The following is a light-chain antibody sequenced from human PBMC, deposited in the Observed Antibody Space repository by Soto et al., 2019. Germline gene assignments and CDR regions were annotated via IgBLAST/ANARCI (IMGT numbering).Light chain of an antibody. V-gene: IGKV3-11*01. Sequence: EIVLTQSPATLSLSAGERATLSCRASQSVSSYLAWYQQKPGQAPRLLIYDASNRATGIPARFSGSGSGTDFTLTISSLEHEDFAVYYCQQRSNWHPVTFGQGTKVDIK. CDR3: QQRSNWHPVT. CDR1: QSVSSY. J-gene: IGKJ1*01. CDR2: DAS.